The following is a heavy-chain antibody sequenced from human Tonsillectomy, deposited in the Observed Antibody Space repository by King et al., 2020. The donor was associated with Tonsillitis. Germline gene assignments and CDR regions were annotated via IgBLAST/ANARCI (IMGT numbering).Heavy chain of an antibody. V-gene: IGHV3-48*02. CDR3: TRGRGYNYGQGFAP. Sequence: VQLVESGGGLVQPGGSLRLSCTASGFTFSTYTMNWVRQAPGKGLEWVSYISSSSSNIYYADSVKGRFTVSRDNARNSLFLQMNSLRDEDTAVYYCTRGRGYNYGQGFAPWGQRTLLTVPS. CDR2: ISSSSSNI. J-gene: IGHJ5*02. CDR1: GFTFSTYT. D-gene: IGHD5-18*01.